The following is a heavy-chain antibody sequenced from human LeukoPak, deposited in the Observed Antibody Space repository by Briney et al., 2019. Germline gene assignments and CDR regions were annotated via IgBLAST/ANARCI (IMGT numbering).Heavy chain of an antibody. CDR2: FDNSGST. CDR1: GGSISSSSYN. CDR3: ARPPGIAAAWFDP. V-gene: IGHV4-39*01. D-gene: IGHD6-13*01. J-gene: IGHJ5*02. Sequence: PSETLSLTCTVSGGSISSSSYNWGWIRQPPGKGLEWIGSFDNSGSTYYNPSLKSRVTISVDTSKDQFSLKLTSVTAADTAVYYCARPPGIAAAWFDPWGQGTLVTVSS.